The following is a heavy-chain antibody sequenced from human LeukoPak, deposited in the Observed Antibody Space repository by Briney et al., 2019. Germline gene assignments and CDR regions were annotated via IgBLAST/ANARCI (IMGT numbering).Heavy chain of an antibody. J-gene: IGHJ4*02. D-gene: IGHD4-17*01. CDR1: GGSISSYY. Sequence: PSETLSLTCTVSGGSISSYYWSWIRQPAGKGLEWIGRIYTSGSTNYNPSLKSRVTMSVDTSKNQFSLKLSSVTAADTAVDYCAREHNDYGDDYGMRFDYWGQGTLVTVSS. CDR3: AREHNDYGDDYGMRFDY. V-gene: IGHV4-4*07. CDR2: IYTSGST.